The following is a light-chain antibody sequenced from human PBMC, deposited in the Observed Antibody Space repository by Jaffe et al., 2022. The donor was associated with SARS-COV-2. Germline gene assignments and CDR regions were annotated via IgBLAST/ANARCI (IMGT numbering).Light chain of an antibody. CDR2: AAS. Sequence: DFQMTQSPSSLSASVGDRVTITCRASQGISSYLNWYQQKPGKAPKLLIYAASSLQSGVPSRFSGSGSGTDFTLTISSLQPEDSATYYCQQSYSILFTFGPGTKVDIK. CDR3: QQSYSILFT. V-gene: IGKV1-39*01. J-gene: IGKJ3*01. CDR1: QGISSY.